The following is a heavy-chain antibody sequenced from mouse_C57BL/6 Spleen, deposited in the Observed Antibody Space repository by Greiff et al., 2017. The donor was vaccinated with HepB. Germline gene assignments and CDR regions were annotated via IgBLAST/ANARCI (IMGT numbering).Heavy chain of an antibody. CDR1: GFSLTSYG. V-gene: IGHV2-2*01. Sequence: QVQLQQSGPGLVQPSQSLSITCTVSGFSLTSYGVHWVRQSPGKGLEWLGVIWRGGSTDYNAAFISRLSISKDNSKSQVFFKMNSLQADDTAIDYCARKAYYSNCFDYWGQGTTLTVSS. CDR3: ARKAYYSNCFDY. CDR2: IWRGGST. J-gene: IGHJ2*01. D-gene: IGHD2-5*01.